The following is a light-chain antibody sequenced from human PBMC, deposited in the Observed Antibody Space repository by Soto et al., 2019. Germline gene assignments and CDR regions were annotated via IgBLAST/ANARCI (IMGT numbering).Light chain of an antibody. J-gene: IGKJ2*01. Sequence: EIVLTQSPGTLSLSPGERATLSCRASQSVSSSYLGWYQQKPGQAPRLLIYGGSRRATGIPDRFSGSGSGTDFTLTISRLEPEDFAVYYCQQYGSLPRTFGQGTKLEIK. CDR3: QQYGSLPRT. V-gene: IGKV3-20*01. CDR2: GGS. CDR1: QSVSSSY.